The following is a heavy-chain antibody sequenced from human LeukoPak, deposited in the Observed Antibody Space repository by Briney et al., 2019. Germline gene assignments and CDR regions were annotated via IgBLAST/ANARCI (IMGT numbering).Heavy chain of an antibody. CDR2: ISWNSGSI. J-gene: IGHJ5*02. D-gene: IGHD5-12*01. CDR3: AKGLSLRVEDWLDP. CDR1: GFTFDDYA. V-gene: IGHV3-9*01. Sequence: PGRSLRLSCAASGFTFDDYAMHWVRQAPGKGLEWVSGISWNSGSIGYADSVKGRFTISRDNAKNSLYLQMNSLRAEDTALYYCAKGLSLRVEDWLDPWGQGTLVTVSS.